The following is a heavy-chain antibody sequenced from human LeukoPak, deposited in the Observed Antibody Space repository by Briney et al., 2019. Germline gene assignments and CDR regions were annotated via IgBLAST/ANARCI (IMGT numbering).Heavy chain of an antibody. D-gene: IGHD6-13*01. CDR3: ARDIAAAGTRALWFDY. J-gene: IGHJ4*02. Sequence: PWASVKVSCKASGYTFTGYYMHWVRQAPGQGLEWMGWINPNSGGTNYAQKFQGWVTMTRDTSISTAYMELSRLRSDDTAVYYCARDIAAAGTRALWFDYWGQGTLVTVSS. V-gene: IGHV1-2*04. CDR1: GYTFTGYY. CDR2: INPNSGGT.